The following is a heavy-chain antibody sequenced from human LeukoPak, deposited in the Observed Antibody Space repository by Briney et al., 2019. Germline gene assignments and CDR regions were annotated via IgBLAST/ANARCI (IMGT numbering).Heavy chain of an antibody. Sequence: TSETLSLTCTGSGGSISTFFWTWIRQAAGKGLEWIGRIYRGATYYNPSVESRDNISVPTSNNRFSLKLTSLPAAHTAVYYCARGTEMPSSSGYYSFDYWGWGSLVTVSS. J-gene: IGHJ4*02. D-gene: IGHD3-22*01. CDR3: ARGTEMPSSSGYYSFDY. CDR1: GGSISTFF. V-gene: IGHV4-4*07. CDR2: IYRGAT.